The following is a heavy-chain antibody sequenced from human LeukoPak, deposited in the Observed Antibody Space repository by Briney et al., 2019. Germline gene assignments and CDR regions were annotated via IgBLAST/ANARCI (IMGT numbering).Heavy chain of an antibody. V-gene: IGHV3-7*01. J-gene: IGHJ4*02. CDR2: IKQDGSEK. Sequence: GSLRLSCAASGFTFSSFWMTWVRQAPGKGLEWVANIKQDGSEKYYVDSVRGRFTIPRDNATNSLYLQMNSLRAEDTAVYYCARDLNYFDYWGQGTLVTVSS. CDR3: ARDLNYFDY. CDR1: GFTFSSFW.